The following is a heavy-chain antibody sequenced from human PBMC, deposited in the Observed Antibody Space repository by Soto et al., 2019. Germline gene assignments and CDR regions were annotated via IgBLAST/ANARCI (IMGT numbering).Heavy chain of an antibody. D-gene: IGHD4-17*01. CDR2: ISYDGSNK. J-gene: IGHJ4*02. Sequence: QVQLVESGGGVVQPGRSLRLSCAASGFTFSSYGMHWVRQAPGKGLVWVAVISYDGSNKYYADSVKGRFTISRDNSKNTLYLQMNSLRAEDTAVYYCAKDSGTDYGDLDYWGQGTLVTVSS. CDR3: AKDSGTDYGDLDY. CDR1: GFTFSSYG. V-gene: IGHV3-30*18.